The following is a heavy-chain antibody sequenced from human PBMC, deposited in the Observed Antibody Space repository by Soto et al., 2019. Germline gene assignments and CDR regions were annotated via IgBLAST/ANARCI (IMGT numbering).Heavy chain of an antibody. Sequence: EVQLVESGGGLVQPGGSLKLSCAASGFTFSSFWMNWVRQAPGKGLEWVANIKGDGSEKYYVDYVKGRFTIARDNAKNSLYLEMNSLRAEATAVYYCAAGFPPDYWGQGTLVTVSS. D-gene: IGHD3-10*01. V-gene: IGHV3-7*01. CDR1: GFTFSSFW. CDR3: AAGFPPDY. J-gene: IGHJ4*02. CDR2: IKGDGSEK.